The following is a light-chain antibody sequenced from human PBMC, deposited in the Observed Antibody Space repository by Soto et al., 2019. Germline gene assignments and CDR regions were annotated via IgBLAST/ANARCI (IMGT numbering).Light chain of an antibody. CDR1: SSDVGGFNY. V-gene: IGLV2-14*03. CDR2: DVS. CDR3: ASYTTSRTYV. J-gene: IGLJ1*01. Sequence: QSVLTQPASVSGSPGQSIAISCTGTSSDVGGFNYVSWYQQHPGKAPKFMIYDVSSRPSGVSDRFSGSKSGNTASLTISGLQAGDEADYYCASYTTSRTYVFGTGTKVTVL.